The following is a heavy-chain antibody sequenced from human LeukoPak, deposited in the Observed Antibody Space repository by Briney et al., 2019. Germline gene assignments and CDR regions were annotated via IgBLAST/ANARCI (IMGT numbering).Heavy chain of an antibody. J-gene: IGHJ6*02. CDR3: ARDFDSVVVTAYPYYGMDV. D-gene: IGHD2-21*02. V-gene: IGHV1-46*01. CDR2: INPSGGST. Sequence: ASVKVSCKASGYTFTSYYMHWVRQAPGQGLEWMGIINPSGGSTSYAQKFQGRVTMTRDTSTSTVYMELSSLRSEDTAVYYCARDFDSVVVTAYPYYGMDVWGQGTAVSVSS. CDR1: GYTFTSYY.